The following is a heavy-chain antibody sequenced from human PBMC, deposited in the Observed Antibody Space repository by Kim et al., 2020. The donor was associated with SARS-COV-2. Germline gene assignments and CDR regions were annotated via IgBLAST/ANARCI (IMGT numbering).Heavy chain of an antibody. J-gene: IGHJ2*01. Sequence: VDSVKGRFTVSRDNSKNTLYLQINSLRVEDKAVYYCARDSDTSGYYWYFDLWGRGTLVTVSS. CDR3: ARDSDTSGYYWYFDL. D-gene: IGHD3-22*01. V-gene: IGHV3-33*01.